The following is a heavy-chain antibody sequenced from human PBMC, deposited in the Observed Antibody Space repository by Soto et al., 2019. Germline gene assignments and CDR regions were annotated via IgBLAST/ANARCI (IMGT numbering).Heavy chain of an antibody. CDR3: ARLDGYNSFDQ. Sequence: QLQLQESGSGLVKPSQTLSLTCAVSGDSISNGGYYWSWIRQPPGKGLEWIGYIFDNGATFYHPSLMGRVTISVDRSKNYFSLGLYSVTAADTAVYFCARLDGYNSFDQWGQGTLVTVSS. CDR2: IFDNGAT. D-gene: IGHD2-21*01. J-gene: IGHJ4*02. CDR1: GDSISNGGYY. V-gene: IGHV4-30-2*01.